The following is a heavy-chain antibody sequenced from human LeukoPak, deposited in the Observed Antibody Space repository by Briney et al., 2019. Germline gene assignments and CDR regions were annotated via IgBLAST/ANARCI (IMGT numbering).Heavy chain of an antibody. D-gene: IGHD6-19*01. CDR1: GFTVSSNY. J-gene: IGHJ4*02. V-gene: IGHV3-53*01. Sequence: GGSLRLSCAASGFTVSSNYMSWVRQAPGKGLEWVSVIYSGGSTYYADSVKGRFTISRDNSKSTLYLQMNSLRAEDTAVYYCARSSGWYWDYFDYWGQGTLVTVSS. CDR2: IYSGGST. CDR3: ARSSGWYWDYFDY.